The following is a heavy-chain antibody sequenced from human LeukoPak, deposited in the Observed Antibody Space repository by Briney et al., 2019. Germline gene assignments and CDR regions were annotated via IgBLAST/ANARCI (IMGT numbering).Heavy chain of an antibody. CDR2: IYPDDSDT. CDR1: GYSFTSFW. D-gene: IGHD3-22*01. J-gene: IGHJ4*02. V-gene: IGHV5-51*01. Sequence: GESLKISCKGFGYSFTSFWIGWVRQMSGKGLELMGIIYPDDSDTRYSPSFQGQVTISADKSISTAYLQWGSLKASDTAMYYCARLQSSYSSGHLDFWGQGTPVTVSS. CDR3: ARLQSSYSSGHLDF.